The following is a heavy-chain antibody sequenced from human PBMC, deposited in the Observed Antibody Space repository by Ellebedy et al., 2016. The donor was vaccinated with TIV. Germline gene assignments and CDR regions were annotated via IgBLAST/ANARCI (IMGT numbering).Heavy chain of an antibody. CDR1: GFTFGDYA. CDR3: TRDIESYGFYYYGMDV. CDR2: IRSKAYGGTT. D-gene: IGHD5-18*01. V-gene: IGHV3-49*04. Sequence: GESLKISCTASGFTFGDYAMSWVRQAPGKGLEWVGFIRSKAYGGTTEYAASVKGRFTISRDDSKSIAYLQMNSLKTEDTAVYYCTRDIESYGFYYYGMDVWGQGTTVTVSS. J-gene: IGHJ6*02.